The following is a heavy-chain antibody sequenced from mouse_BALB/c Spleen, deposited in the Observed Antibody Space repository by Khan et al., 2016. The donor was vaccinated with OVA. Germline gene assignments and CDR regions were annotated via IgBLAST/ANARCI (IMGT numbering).Heavy chain of an antibody. CDR2: IYPGTDNT. CDR3: VRGEVLYHFDH. Sequence: QVRLQQSGAELVRPGASVKLSCKTSGYIFTSYWIHWVKQRSGQGLEWIARIYPGTDNTYYNEKFKDKATLTADKSSSTAYMQLSSLKSEDSDVYFCVRGEVLYHFDHWGQGTTLTVSS. V-gene: IGHV1S132*01. J-gene: IGHJ2*01. CDR1: GYIFTSYW.